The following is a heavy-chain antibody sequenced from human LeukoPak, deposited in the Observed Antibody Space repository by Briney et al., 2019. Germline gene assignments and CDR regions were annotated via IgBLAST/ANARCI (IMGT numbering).Heavy chain of an antibody. CDR2: INHSGST. V-gene: IGHV4-39*07. J-gene: IGHJ4*02. CDR1: GGSISSGGYY. Sequence: SETLSLTCTVSGGSISSGGYYWSWIRQPPGKGLEWIGEINHSGSTNYNPSLKSRVTISVDTSKNQFSLKLSSVTAADTAVYYCARKGYYFDYWGQGTLVTVSS. CDR3: ARKGYYFDY.